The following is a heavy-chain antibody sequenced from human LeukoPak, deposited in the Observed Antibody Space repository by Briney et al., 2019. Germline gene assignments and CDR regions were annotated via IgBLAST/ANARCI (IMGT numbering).Heavy chain of an antibody. D-gene: IGHD3-10*01. CDR1: GYTFTGYY. J-gene: IGHJ4*02. V-gene: IGHV1-2*04. CDR3: AKALYSIRYGSGSYYNSPFDY. Sequence: ASVKVSCKASGYTFTGYYMHWVRQAPGQGLEWMGWINPNSGGTNYAQKFQGWVTMTRDTSISTAYMELSRLRSDDTAVYYCAKALYSIRYGSGSYYNSPFDYWGQGTLVTVSS. CDR2: INPNSGGT.